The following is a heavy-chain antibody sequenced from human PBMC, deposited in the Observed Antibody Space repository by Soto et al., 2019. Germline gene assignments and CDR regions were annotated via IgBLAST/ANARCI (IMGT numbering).Heavy chain of an antibody. V-gene: IGHV1-69*13. CDR3: ARDLNYSYYYYGMDV. J-gene: IGHJ6*02. CDR2: IIPIFGTA. Sequence: SVNVYCKASGDAFSSDAVSWGRQTPGQGLEWMGGIIPIFGTANYAQKFQGRVTITADESTSTAYMELSSLRSEDTAVYYCARDLNYSYYYYGMDVWGQGTTVTVSS. D-gene: IGHD4-4*01. CDR1: GDAFSSDA.